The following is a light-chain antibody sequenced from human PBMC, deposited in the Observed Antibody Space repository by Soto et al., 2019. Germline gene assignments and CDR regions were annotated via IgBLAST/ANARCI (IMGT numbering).Light chain of an antibody. CDR2: GAS. V-gene: IGKV3-15*01. CDR3: QQYHNWPPYT. CDR1: QSVSTN. J-gene: IGKJ2*01. Sequence: EIVMTQSPATLSVSPGERATLSCRASQSVSTNLAWYQQKPGQAPRLLMYGASTRATDIPARFSGSGSGTEFTPTISSLQSEDFAVYYCQQYHNWPPYTFGQGTKLEIK.